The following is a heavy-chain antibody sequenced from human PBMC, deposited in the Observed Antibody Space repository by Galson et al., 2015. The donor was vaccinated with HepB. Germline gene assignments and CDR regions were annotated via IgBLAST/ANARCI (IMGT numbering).Heavy chain of an antibody. CDR3: ARDRFFRMVRGGTTHGY. J-gene: IGHJ4*02. CDR1: GFTFSNYW. Sequence: SLRLSCAASGFTFSNYWMSWVRQAPGKGLEWVANIKQDGSEKYYVDSVKGRFIISRDNAMNSLYLQMNSLRAEDTAVYYCARDRFFRMVRGGTTHGYWGQGTPVTVSS. CDR2: IKQDGSEK. V-gene: IGHV3-7*03. D-gene: IGHD3-10*01.